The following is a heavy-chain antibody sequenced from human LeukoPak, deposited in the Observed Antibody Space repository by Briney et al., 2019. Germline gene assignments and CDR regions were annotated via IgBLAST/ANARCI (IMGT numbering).Heavy chain of an antibody. D-gene: IGHD2-15*01. CDR1: GFTFSSYE. CDR2: ISSSGSTI. Sequence: GGSLRLSCAASGFTFSSYEMNWVRQAPGKGLEWVSYISSSGSTIYYADSVKGRFTISRDNAKNSLYLQMNSLRAEDTAVYYCARISGSSIDYWGQGTLVTVSS. V-gene: IGHV3-48*03. J-gene: IGHJ4*02. CDR3: ARISGSSIDY.